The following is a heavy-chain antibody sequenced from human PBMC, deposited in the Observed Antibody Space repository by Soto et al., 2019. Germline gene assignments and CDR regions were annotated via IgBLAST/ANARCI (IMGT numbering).Heavy chain of an antibody. J-gene: IGHJ6*02. V-gene: IGHV1-69*13. Sequence: AASVKVSCKASGGTFSSYAISWVRQAPGQGLEWMGGIIPIFGTANYAQKFQGRVTITADESTSTAYMELSSLRSEDTAVYYRARGKVGGYDHYYGMDVWGQGTTVTVSS. CDR3: ARGKVGGYDHYYGMDV. CDR2: IIPIFGTA. D-gene: IGHD5-12*01. CDR1: GGTFSSYA.